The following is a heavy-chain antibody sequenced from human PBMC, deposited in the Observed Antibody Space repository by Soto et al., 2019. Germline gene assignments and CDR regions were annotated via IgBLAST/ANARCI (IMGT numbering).Heavy chain of an antibody. CDR2: IKPDGSDK. V-gene: IGHV3-7*01. J-gene: IGHJ5*01. D-gene: IGHD3-16*01. CDR1: GFTFTSYW. Sequence: GGSLRLSCAASGFTFTSYWMTWVRQAPGKGLEWVANIKPDGSDKYYVDSVKGRFTISRDNAKNSVFLQVDSLRAEDTAVYYCARLIGNSWLDSWGKGTLVTVSS. CDR3: ARLIGNSWLDS.